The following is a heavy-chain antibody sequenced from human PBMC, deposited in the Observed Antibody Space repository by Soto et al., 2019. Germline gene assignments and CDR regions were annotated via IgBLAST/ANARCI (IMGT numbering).Heavy chain of an antibody. CDR2: MNPNSGNT. Sequence: ASVKVSCKASGYTFTSYDINWVRQATGQGLEWMGWMNPNSGNTGYAQKFQGRVTMTRNTAISTAYMELSSLRSEDTAVYYCARRITMVRGGSVNYYYYGMDVWGQGTTVTVSS. CDR3: ARRITMVRGGSVNYYYYGMDV. D-gene: IGHD3-10*01. CDR1: GYTFTSYD. J-gene: IGHJ6*02. V-gene: IGHV1-8*01.